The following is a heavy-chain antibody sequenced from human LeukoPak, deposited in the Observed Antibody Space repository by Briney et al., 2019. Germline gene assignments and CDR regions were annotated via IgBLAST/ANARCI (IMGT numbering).Heavy chain of an antibody. CDR3: ATHSYYYGSGSYPHYLDY. Sequence: GGSLRLSCAASGFTFSSYAMSWVRQAPGKGLEWVSAISGSGGSTYYADSVKGRFTISRDNSKNTLYLQMNSLRAEDTAVYYCATHSYYYGSGSYPHYLDYWGQGTLVTVSS. J-gene: IGHJ4*02. D-gene: IGHD3-10*01. CDR2: ISGSGGST. V-gene: IGHV3-23*01. CDR1: GFTFSSYA.